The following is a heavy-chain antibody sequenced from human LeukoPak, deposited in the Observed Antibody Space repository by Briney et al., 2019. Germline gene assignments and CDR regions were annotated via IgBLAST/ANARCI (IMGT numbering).Heavy chain of an antibody. J-gene: IGHJ4*02. CDR2: INHSGST. CDR3: ARGGIAAALRTFYYFDY. V-gene: IGHV4-34*01. Sequence: SETLSLTCAVYGGSFSGYYWSWIRQPPGKGPEWIGEINHSGSTNYNPSLKSRVTISVDTSKNQFSLKLSSVTAADTAVYYCARGGIAAALRTFYYFDYWGQGTLVTVSS. CDR1: GGSFSGYY. D-gene: IGHD6-13*01.